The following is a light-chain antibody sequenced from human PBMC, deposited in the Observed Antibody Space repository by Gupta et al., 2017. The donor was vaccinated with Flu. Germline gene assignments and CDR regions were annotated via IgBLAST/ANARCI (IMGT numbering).Light chain of an antibody. CDR1: QIVSSN. V-gene: IGKV3-15*01. CDR2: GAS. Sequence: EIGMTQSPGTLYGAPGETATLSCRASQIVSSNLAWYQQKPGQAPRLLIYGASTRATGIPARFSGSGSGTDFTLTISSLQSEDFAVYYCQQYNNSPLTFGGGTKVEIK. CDR3: QQYNNSPLT. J-gene: IGKJ4*01.